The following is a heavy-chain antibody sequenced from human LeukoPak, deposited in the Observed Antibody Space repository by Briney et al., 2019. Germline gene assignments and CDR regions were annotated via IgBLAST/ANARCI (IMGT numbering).Heavy chain of an antibody. CDR1: GFTFSNYG. V-gene: IGHV3-30*02. CDR2: IRYDGSNK. CDR3: AKRVRMYTSGSYYFDY. J-gene: IGHJ4*02. D-gene: IGHD6-19*01. Sequence: PGGSLRLSCAASGFTFSNYGMHWVRQAPGKGLEWVTFIRYDGSNKYYADSVKGRFTISRDNSKNTLYLQMNSLRAEDTAVYYCAKRVRMYTSGSYYFDYWGQGTLVTVSS.